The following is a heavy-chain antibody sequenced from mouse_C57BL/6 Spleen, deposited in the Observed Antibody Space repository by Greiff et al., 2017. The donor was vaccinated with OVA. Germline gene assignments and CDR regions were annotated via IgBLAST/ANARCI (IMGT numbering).Heavy chain of an antibody. CDR3: ARDRGYDDAMDY. Sequence: EVKLMESEGGLVQPGSSMKLSCTASGFTFSDYYMAWVRQVPEKGLEWVANINYDGSSTYYLDSLKSRFIISSDNAKNILYLQMSSLKSEDTATYYCARDRGYDDAMDYWGQGTSVTVAS. J-gene: IGHJ4*01. D-gene: IGHD2-2*01. CDR1: GFTFSDYY. V-gene: IGHV5-16*01. CDR2: INYDGSST.